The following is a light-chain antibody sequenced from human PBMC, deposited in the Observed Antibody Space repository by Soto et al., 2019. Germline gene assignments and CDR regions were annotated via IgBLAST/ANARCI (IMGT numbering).Light chain of an antibody. CDR1: ESVSSNY. CDR2: GAS. Sequence: EIVLTQSPGTLSLSPGERATLSCRASESVSSNYLAWFQQKPGQSPRLLIFGASNRATGFPDRFSGSGSGTDFTLTISRLEPDDFAVYYCQQYGSSPHTFGQGTKPEIK. J-gene: IGKJ2*01. CDR3: QQYGSSPHT. V-gene: IGKV3-20*01.